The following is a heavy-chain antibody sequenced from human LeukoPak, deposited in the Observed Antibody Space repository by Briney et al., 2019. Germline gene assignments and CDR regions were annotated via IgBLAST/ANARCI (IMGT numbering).Heavy chain of an antibody. D-gene: IGHD3-3*01. J-gene: IGHJ4*02. V-gene: IGHV1-69*05. CDR2: IIPIFGTA. CDR1: GGTFSSYA. CDR3: ARGTHYDFWSGPPTDY. Sequence: SVKVSCKASGGTFSSYAISWVRQAPGQGLEWMGGIIPIFGTANYAQKFQGRVTITTDESTSTAYMELSSLRSEDTAVYYCARGTHYDFWSGPPTDYWGQGTLVTVSS.